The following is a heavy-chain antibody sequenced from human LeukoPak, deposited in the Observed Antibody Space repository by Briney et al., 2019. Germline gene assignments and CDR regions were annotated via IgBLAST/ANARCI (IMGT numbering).Heavy chain of an antibody. J-gene: IGHJ4*02. V-gene: IGHV3-43D*03. CDR3: AKPQGTGWTSFDY. Sequence: GGSLRLSCAASGFTFDDYAMHWVRQAPGKGLEWVSLISWDGGSTYYADSVKGRFTISRDNSKNSLYLQMNSLRAEDTALYYCAKPQGTGWTSFDYWGQGTLVTVSS. CDR2: ISWDGGST. D-gene: IGHD6-25*01. CDR1: GFTFDDYA.